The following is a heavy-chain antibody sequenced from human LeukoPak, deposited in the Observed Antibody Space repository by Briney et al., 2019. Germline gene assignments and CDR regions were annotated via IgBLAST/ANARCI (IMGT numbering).Heavy chain of an antibody. CDR3: ARVFDS. CDR1: GGSVYTSDYY. J-gene: IGHJ4*02. V-gene: IGHV4-39*01. Sequence: SETLSLTCTVSGGSVYTSDYYWGWVRQPPGKGPERIGDIFYTGKTNYNPSLKSRVSISIDTSKNQFSLKLTSVTAADTAVYYCARVFDSWGQGTLVTVSS. CDR2: IFYTGKT.